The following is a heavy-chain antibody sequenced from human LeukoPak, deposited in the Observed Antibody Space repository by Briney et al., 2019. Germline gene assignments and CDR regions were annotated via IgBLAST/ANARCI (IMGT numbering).Heavy chain of an antibody. CDR1: GGTFSSYA. D-gene: IGHD5-12*01. V-gene: IGHV1-69*13. J-gene: IGHJ6*04. CDR2: IIPIFGTA. CDR3: ARTTQGPFVDIVATIPFYYYYYGMDV. Sequence: GASVKVSCKASGGTFSSYAISWVRQAPGQGLEWMGGIIPIFGTANYAQKFQGRVTITADESTSTAYMELSSLRSEDTAVYYCARTTQGPFVDIVATIPFYYYYYGMDVWGKGTTVTVSS.